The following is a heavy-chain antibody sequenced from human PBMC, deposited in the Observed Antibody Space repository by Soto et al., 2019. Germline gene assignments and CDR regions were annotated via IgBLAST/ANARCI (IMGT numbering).Heavy chain of an antibody. V-gene: IGHV1-2*04. CDR1: GDSFNDYY. CDR2: INPNGGVT. D-gene: IGHD1-26*01. Sequence: QVQLVQSGAEVRKPGASVTVSCRSSGDSFNDYYIHWVRQAPGQGFEWMGWINPNGGVTKYAQKSQGWVSMTRDTSIRTVYMQLRRLRSDDTAVNYCARESGGSTATLDYYYSYMAVWGTGTTVT. J-gene: IGHJ6*03. CDR3: ARESGGSTATLDYYYSYMAV.